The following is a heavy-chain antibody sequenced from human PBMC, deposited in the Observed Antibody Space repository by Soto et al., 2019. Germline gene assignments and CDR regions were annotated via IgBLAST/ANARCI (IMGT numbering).Heavy chain of an antibody. CDR2: ISSDGSNK. D-gene: IGHD3-10*01. CDR1: GFTFSSYG. CDR3: AKELYYYGSGRDSRRPLGMDV. V-gene: IGHV3-30*18. Sequence: QVQLVESGGGVVQPGRSLRLSCEASGFTFSSYGMHWVRQAPGKGLGWVAVISSDGSNKYYADSVKGRFTISRDNSNNTLYLQVNSMGAEHTAVYYCAKELYYYGSGRDSRRPLGMDVWGQGTTITVFS. J-gene: IGHJ6*02.